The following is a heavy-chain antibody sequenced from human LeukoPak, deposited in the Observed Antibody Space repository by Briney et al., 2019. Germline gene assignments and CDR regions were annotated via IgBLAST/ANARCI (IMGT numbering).Heavy chain of an antibody. D-gene: IGHD6-19*01. J-gene: IGHJ4*02. Sequence: GGSLRLSCAASGFTVTANYMSWVRQAPGKGLEWVSVIYSGGITYYADSVKGRFTISRDSSKNTLYLQMNSLRVEDTAVYYCARRHSSGSNWDQGTLVTVSS. CDR2: IYSGGIT. CDR1: GFTVTANY. CDR3: ARRHSSGSN. V-gene: IGHV3-66*02.